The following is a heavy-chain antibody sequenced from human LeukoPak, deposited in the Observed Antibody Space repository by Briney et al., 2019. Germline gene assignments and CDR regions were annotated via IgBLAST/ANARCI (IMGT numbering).Heavy chain of an antibody. V-gene: IGHV1-18*01. D-gene: IGHD6-13*01. CDR1: GYIFTSYG. Sequence: GASVKVSCKASGYIFTSYGISWVRQAPGQGFEWMGWISAYNGNTNYAQKFQGRVTMTTDTSTSTAYMELRSLRSDDTAFYYCARDQFRLAAAGKTSRFDPWGQGTLVTVSS. CDR3: ARDQFRLAAAGKTSRFDP. J-gene: IGHJ5*02. CDR2: ISAYNGNT.